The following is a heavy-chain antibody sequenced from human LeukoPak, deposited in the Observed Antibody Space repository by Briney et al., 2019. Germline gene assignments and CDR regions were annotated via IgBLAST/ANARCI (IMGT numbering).Heavy chain of an antibody. Sequence: GASVKVSCKASGYTFTGYYMHWVRQAPGQGLEWMGWINPNSGGTNYAQKFQGRVTMTRDTSISTAYMELSRLRSDDTAVYYCARPGGGYSYGLVNYWGQGTLVPVSS. CDR3: ARPGGGYSYGLVNY. J-gene: IGHJ4*02. CDR2: INPNSGGT. V-gene: IGHV1-2*02. CDR1: GYTFTGYY. D-gene: IGHD5-18*01.